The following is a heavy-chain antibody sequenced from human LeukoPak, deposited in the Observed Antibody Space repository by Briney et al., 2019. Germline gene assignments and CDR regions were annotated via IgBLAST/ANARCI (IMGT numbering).Heavy chain of an antibody. Sequence: PSETLSLTCDVSGGSISNTNWWSWVRQPPGQGLEWIGEVSLAGQTNYNPSLKSRVTVSVDTSKNQFSLILNSVTAADTAVYYCVRGSTLRHYQYWGQGTLVTVSS. CDR2: VSLAGQT. CDR1: GGSISNTNW. V-gene: IGHV4-4*02. D-gene: IGHD3-16*01. CDR3: VRGSTLRHYQY. J-gene: IGHJ4*02.